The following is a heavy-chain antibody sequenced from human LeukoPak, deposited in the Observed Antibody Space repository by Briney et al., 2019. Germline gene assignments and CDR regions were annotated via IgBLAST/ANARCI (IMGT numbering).Heavy chain of an antibody. J-gene: IGHJ6*02. V-gene: IGHV3-23*01. D-gene: IGHD4-23*01. Sequence: PGGSLRLSCAASGFTFTNYAMSWVRQAPGKGLEWVSVFSGSGGTTYHADSVKGRFTISRDNSKNTPYLQMNSLRAEDTAVYYCAKGGDGGTYYYYGMDVWGQGTTVTVS. CDR1: GFTFTNYA. CDR2: FSGSGGTT. CDR3: AKGGDGGTYYYYGMDV.